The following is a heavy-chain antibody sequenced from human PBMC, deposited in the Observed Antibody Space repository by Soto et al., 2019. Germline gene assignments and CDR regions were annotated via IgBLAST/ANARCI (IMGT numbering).Heavy chain of an antibody. Sequence: EVQLVESGGGLVRPGGSLRLSCAASGFTFSSYTMNWVRQAPGKGLEWVSSITSSSTYIYYADSVKGRFTISRDNAKNSLFLQLNSLRAEDTALYYCARFDCTGGSCYHDFWGQGALVTVSS. J-gene: IGHJ4*02. V-gene: IGHV3-21*01. CDR3: ARFDCTGGSCYHDF. D-gene: IGHD2-15*01. CDR2: ITSSSTYI. CDR1: GFTFSSYT.